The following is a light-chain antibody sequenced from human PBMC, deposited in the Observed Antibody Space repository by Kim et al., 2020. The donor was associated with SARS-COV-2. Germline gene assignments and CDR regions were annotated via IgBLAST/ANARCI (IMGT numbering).Light chain of an antibody. Sequence: QSITIAYTGAGSVIGDYRDVSWYQQHPEKAPKRMIYNVSQRPSGVSVRFAGSRSGNSASLTVSGLQAEDEADYYCSSYTSDTTFVLFGGGTQLTVL. CDR1: GSVIGDYRD. CDR2: NVS. V-gene: IGLV2-14*03. J-gene: IGLJ2*01. CDR3: SSYTSDTTFVL.